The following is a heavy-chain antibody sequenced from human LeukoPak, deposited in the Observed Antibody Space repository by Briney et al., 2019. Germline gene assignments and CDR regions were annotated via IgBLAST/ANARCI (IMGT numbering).Heavy chain of an antibody. Sequence: GGSLRLSCAASGFTFSNYAMSWVRQAPGKGLEWVSTLSGTGGSTYYADSVKGRFTISRDNSKNTLYLQMNSLRVEDTAVFYCAKGMSGEPSFYGMDVWGQGTTVTVSS. J-gene: IGHJ6*02. CDR2: LSGTGGST. V-gene: IGHV3-23*01. CDR1: GFTFSNYA. D-gene: IGHD1-14*01. CDR3: AKGMSGEPSFYGMDV.